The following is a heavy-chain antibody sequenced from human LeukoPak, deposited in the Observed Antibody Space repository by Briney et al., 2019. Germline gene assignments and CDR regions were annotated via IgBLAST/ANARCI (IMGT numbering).Heavy chain of an antibody. CDR2: IYYDGSNT. V-gene: IGHV3-30*19. CDR3: ARDVAGSGSLFDY. J-gene: IGHJ4*02. D-gene: IGHD3-10*01. CDR1: GFTFSSYG. Sequence: GGSLRLSCAASGFTFSSYGMHWVRQAPGKGLEWVAFIYYDGSNTHYADSVKGRFTISRDNSKNTLYLQMNSLRPDDTAVYYCARDVAGSGSLFDYWGQGTLVTVSS.